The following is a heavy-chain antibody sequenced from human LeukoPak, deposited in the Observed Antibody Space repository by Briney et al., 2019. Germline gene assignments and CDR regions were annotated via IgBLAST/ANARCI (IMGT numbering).Heavy chain of an antibody. D-gene: IGHD3-22*01. CDR3: AKGVNIYFDY. Sequence: SGGSLRLSCAASGFTFSSYAMSWVRQAPGKGVEWVSAISGSGGSTYYADSVKGRFTISRDNSKNTLYLQMNSLRAEDTAVYYCAKGVNIYFDYWGQGTLVTVSS. J-gene: IGHJ4*02. CDR2: ISGSGGST. V-gene: IGHV3-23*01. CDR1: GFTFSSYA.